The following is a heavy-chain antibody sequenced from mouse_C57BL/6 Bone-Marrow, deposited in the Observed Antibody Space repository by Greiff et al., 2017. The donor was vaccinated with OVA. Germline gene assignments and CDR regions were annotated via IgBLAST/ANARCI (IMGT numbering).Heavy chain of an antibody. V-gene: IGHV1-82*01. CDR3: ARGGGYDAWFAY. CDR2: IYPGDGDT. J-gene: IGHJ3*01. D-gene: IGHD2-2*01. Sequence: QVQLKESGPELVKPGASVKISCKASGYAFSSSWMNWVKQRPGKGLEWIGRIYPGDGDTNYNGKFKGKATLTADKSSSTAYMQLSSLTSEDSAVYFCARGGGYDAWFAYWGQGTLVTVSA. CDR1: GYAFSSSW.